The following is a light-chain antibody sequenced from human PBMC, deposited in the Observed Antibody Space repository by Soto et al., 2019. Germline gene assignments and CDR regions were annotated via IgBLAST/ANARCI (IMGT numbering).Light chain of an antibody. Sequence: QSALTQPPSASGSPGQSVTISCTGTSSDVGGYNYVSWYQHHPGKAPKLMIFEVSKRPSGVPDRFSGSKSGNTASLIVSGLQAEDVADYYCSSSAGNNNLVFGTGTKLTVL. J-gene: IGLJ1*01. CDR3: SSSAGNNNLV. CDR2: EVS. CDR1: SSDVGGYNY. V-gene: IGLV2-8*01.